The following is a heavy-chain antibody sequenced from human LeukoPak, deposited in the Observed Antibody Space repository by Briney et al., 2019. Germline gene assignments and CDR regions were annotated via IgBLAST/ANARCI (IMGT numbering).Heavy chain of an antibody. CDR3: AKASRWYYFDC. CDR1: ALTFSNYA. J-gene: IGHJ4*02. D-gene: IGHD6-13*01. V-gene: IGHV3-23*01. CDR2: ISGSTVST. Sequence: GGSLRLSCATSALTFSNYAMTWVRQAPGKGLEWVSAISGSTVSTYYADSVKGRFIISRDNSKNTLYLQMNSLRAEDTAVYYCAKASRWYYFDCWGQGTLVTVSS.